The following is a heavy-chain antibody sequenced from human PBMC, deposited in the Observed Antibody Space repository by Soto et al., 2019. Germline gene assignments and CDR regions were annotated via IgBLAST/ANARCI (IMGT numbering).Heavy chain of an antibody. V-gene: IGHV1-2*02. Sequence: QVQLVQSGAEVKEPGASVGLSCKASGYNFNAYYIYWVRQAHGLGLECMGWINPNGGGTTYEQKFRGRVTFTRDTSLIPAHLEVTRLTSDDTAVYYCARELRPYTIQQYYYHPMDVWGQGTTVTVSS. CDR1: GYNFNAYY. J-gene: IGHJ6*02. CDR2: INPNGGGT. CDR3: ARELRPYTIQQYYYHPMDV. D-gene: IGHD1-26*01.